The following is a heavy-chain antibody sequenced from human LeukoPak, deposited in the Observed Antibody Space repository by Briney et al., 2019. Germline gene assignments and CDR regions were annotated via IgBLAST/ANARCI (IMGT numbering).Heavy chain of an antibody. Sequence: GASVKVSCKASGYTFMRCGISWVRQAPGQGLEWMGWISRYNGDTKYAQKFQGRVIMTTDPSTTTAYMELRSLRFDDTAVYYCARDVVQDDFWSGYSRDWDYYYGMDVWGQGTTVTVSS. CDR3: ARDVVQDDFWSGYSRDWDYYYGMDV. J-gene: IGHJ6*02. CDR2: ISRYNGDT. D-gene: IGHD3-3*01. V-gene: IGHV1-18*01. CDR1: GYTFMRCG.